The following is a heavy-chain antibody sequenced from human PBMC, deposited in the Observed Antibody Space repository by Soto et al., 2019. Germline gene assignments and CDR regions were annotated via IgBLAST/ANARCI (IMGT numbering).Heavy chain of an antibody. Sequence: GGSLRLSCAASGFTFSDYYMSWIRQAPGKGLEWVSYISSSGSTIYYADSVKGRFTISRDNAKNSRYLQMNSLGAEDTAVYYCARGPVAGNYYYYYYMDVWGKGTTVTVSS. CDR3: ARGPVAGNYYYYYYMDV. CDR1: GFTFSDYY. V-gene: IGHV3-11*01. CDR2: ISSSGSTI. J-gene: IGHJ6*03. D-gene: IGHD6-19*01.